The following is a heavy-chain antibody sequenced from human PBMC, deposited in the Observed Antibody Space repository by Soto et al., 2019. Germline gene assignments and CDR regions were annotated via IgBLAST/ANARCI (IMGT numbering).Heavy chain of an antibody. J-gene: IGHJ4*02. CDR3: TRDLVGSSWAYYFDC. Sequence: EVQLVESGGGLVQPGGSLRLSCAASGFTFSSYSMNWVRQAPGKGLEWVAYISSSSSTIRYADSVKGRFTISRDNAKNSLYLQMNSLRAEDTAVYYCTRDLVGSSWAYYFDCWGQGALVTVSS. CDR1: GFTFSSYS. D-gene: IGHD6-13*01. V-gene: IGHV3-48*01. CDR2: ISSSSSTI.